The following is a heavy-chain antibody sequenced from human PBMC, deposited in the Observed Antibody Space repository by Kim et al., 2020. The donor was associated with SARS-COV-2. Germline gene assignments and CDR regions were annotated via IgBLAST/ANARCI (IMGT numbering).Heavy chain of an antibody. J-gene: IGHJ4*02. CDR2: SSAYNGNT. CDR3: AISPYYYDSSGYYYDY. Sequence: ASVKVSCKASGYTFTSYGISWVRQAPGQGLEWMGWSSAYNGNTNYAQKLQGRVTMTTDTSTSTAYMELRSRRSDDTAVYYCAISPYYYDSSGYYYDYWGQGTLVTVSS. CDR1: GYTFTSYG. D-gene: IGHD3-22*01. V-gene: IGHV1-18*04.